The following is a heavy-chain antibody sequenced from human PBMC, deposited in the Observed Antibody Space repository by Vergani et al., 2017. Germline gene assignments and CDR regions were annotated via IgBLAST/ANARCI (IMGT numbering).Heavy chain of an antibody. V-gene: IGHV3-64*07. CDR3: ARDRPGLFGVGNYYYGMDV. CDR1: GFTFSSYA. D-gene: IGHD3-3*01. Sequence: EVQLVESGGGLVQPGGSLRLSCAASGFTFSSYAMHWVRQAPGKGLEYVSAISSNGGSTYYADSVKGRFTISRDNSKNTLYLQMGSLRAEDMAVYYCARDRPGLFGVGNYYYGMDVWGQGTTVTVSS. CDR2: ISSNGGST. J-gene: IGHJ6*02.